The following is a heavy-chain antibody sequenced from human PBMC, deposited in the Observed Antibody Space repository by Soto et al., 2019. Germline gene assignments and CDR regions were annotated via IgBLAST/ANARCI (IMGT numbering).Heavy chain of an antibody. Sequence: QVQLVQSGAEVEKPGASVKVSCKASGYTFTNYGITWVRQAPGQGLEWMGWINPYNGNTNYAQKLQGRVTMTTDTYTSTAYMELRSLRSDYTAVYYCARTKHGVSFDPWGQGTLVTVSS. CDR1: GYTFTNYG. CDR2: INPYNGNT. CDR3: ARTKHGVSFDP. J-gene: IGHJ5*02. D-gene: IGHD3-10*01. V-gene: IGHV1-18*01.